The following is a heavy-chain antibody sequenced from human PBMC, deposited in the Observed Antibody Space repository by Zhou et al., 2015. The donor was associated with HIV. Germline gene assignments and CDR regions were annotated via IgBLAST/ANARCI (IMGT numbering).Heavy chain of an antibody. Sequence: QVQLVQSGAEVKKPGSSVKVSCKASGGTFSSYAISWVRQAPGQGLEWMGGIIPIFGTANYAQKFQGRVTITADESTSTAYMELSSLRSEDTAVYYCARDPQGYYGSGSYGAFDIWGQGDNGHRLF. D-gene: IGHD3-10*01. CDR3: ARDPQGYYGSGSYGAFDI. CDR1: GGTFSSYA. J-gene: IGHJ3*02. CDR2: IIPIFGTA. V-gene: IGHV1-69*01.